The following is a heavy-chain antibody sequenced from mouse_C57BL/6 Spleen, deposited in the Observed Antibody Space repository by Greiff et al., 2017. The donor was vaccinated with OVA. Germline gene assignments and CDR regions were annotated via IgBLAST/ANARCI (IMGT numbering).Heavy chain of an antibody. V-gene: IGHV5-4*01. CDR3: AREAGGWYFDV. CDR1: GFTFSSYA. Sequence: DVMLVESGGGLVKPGGSLKLSCAASGFTFSSYAMSWVRQTPEKRLEWVATISDGGSYTYYPDNVKGRFTISRDNAKNNLYLQMSHLKSEDTAMYYCAREAGGWYFDVWGTGTTVTVSS. D-gene: IGHD3-2*02. CDR2: ISDGGSYT. J-gene: IGHJ1*03.